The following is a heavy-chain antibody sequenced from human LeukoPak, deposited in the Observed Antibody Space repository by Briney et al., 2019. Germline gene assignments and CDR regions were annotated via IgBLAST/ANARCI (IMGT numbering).Heavy chain of an antibody. CDR3: AREKGYCSGGSCYRFDY. V-gene: IGHV3-7*01. D-gene: IGHD2-15*01. Sequence: PGGSLRLSCAASGFTFSSYWMSWVRQAPGKGLEWVANIKQDGSEKYYVDSVKGRFTISRANAKNSLYLQMNSLRAEDTAVYYCAREKGYCSGGSCYRFDYWGQGTLVTVSP. CDR2: IKQDGSEK. J-gene: IGHJ4*02. CDR1: GFTFSSYW.